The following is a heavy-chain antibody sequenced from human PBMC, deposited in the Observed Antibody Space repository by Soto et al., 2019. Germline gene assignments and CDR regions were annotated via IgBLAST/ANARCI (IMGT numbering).Heavy chain of an antibody. J-gene: IGHJ2*01. CDR2: ISYDGSNK. CDR3: AKPVPGYCSGGSCYGGGYWYFDL. Sequence: QVQLVESGGGVVQPGRSLRLSCAASGFTFSSYGMHWVRQAPGKGLEWVAVISYDGSNKYYADSVKGRITISRDNSKNTLYLQMNSLRAEDTAVYYCAKPVPGYCSGGSCYGGGYWYFDLWGRGTLVTVSS. CDR1: GFTFSSYG. D-gene: IGHD2-15*01. V-gene: IGHV3-30*18.